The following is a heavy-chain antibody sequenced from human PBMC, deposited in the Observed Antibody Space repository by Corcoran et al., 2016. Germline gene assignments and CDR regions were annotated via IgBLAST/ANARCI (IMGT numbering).Heavy chain of an antibody. D-gene: IGHD3-3*01. V-gene: IGHV3-15*01. CDR3: NTGLGFLECLVLPVYGMDV. CDR2: IKSKTDGGTT. J-gene: IGHJ6*02. CDR1: GFTFSNAW. Sequence: EVQLVESGGGLVKPGGSLRLSCAASGFTFSNAWMSWVRQAPGKGLEWVGRIKSKTDGGTTDYAAPVKGRFTNSRDDSKNTLYLQMNSLKTEDTAVYYCNTGLGFLECLVLPVYGMDVWGQGTTVTVSS.